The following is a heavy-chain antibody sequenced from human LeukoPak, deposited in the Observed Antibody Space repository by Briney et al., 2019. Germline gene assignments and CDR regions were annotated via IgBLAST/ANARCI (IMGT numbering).Heavy chain of an antibody. CDR2: IYYSGST. D-gene: IGHD1-7*01. V-gene: IGHV4-59*01. J-gene: IGHJ4*02. Sequence: SETLSLTCTVSGGSISSYYWSWIRQPPGKGLERIGYIYYSGSTNYNPSLKSRVTISVDTSKNQFSLKLSSVTAADTAVYYCARGRYNWNYEGVDYWGQGTLVTVSS. CDR1: GGSISSYY. CDR3: ARGRYNWNYEGVDY.